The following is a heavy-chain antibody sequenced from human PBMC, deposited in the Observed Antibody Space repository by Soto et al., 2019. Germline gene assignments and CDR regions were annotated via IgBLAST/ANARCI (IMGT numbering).Heavy chain of an antibody. J-gene: IGHJ6*02. D-gene: IGHD3-3*01. CDR1: GFTFSSYA. CDR3: AKDRPIAAEYYDFWSGYAKNDYYGMDV. V-gene: IGHV3-23*01. Sequence: LRLSCAASGFTFSSYAMIWVRQAPVKGLEWVSAISGSGGSTYYADSVKGRFTISRDNSKNTLYLQMNSLRAEDTAVYYCAKDRPIAAEYYDFWSGYAKNDYYGMDVWGQGTTVTVSS. CDR2: ISGSGGST.